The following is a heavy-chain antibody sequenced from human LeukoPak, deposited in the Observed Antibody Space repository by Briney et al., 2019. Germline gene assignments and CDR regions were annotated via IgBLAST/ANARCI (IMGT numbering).Heavy chain of an antibody. CDR1: GFTFSSYA. Sequence: GGSLRLSCAASGFTFSSYAMHWVRQAPGKGLEWVAVISYDGSNKYYADSVKGRFTISRDNSKNTLYLQMNSLRAEDTAVYYCARDSAGGLDYWGQGSLVTVSS. D-gene: IGHD3-16*01. J-gene: IGHJ4*02. CDR2: ISYDGSNK. CDR3: ARDSAGGLDY. V-gene: IGHV3-30*04.